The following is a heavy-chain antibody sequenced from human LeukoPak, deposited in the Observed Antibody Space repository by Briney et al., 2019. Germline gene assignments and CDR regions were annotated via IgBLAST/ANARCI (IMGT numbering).Heavy chain of an antibody. D-gene: IGHD3-3*01. CDR2: FDPEDGET. Sequence: GASVTVSCKVSGYTLTELSMHWVRPAPGKGLEWMGGFDPEDGETIYAQKFQGRVTMTEDTSTGTAYMELSSLRSEDTAVYYCATNKLLEWLLYDFWGQGTLVTVSS. V-gene: IGHV1-24*01. CDR3: ATNKLLEWLLYDF. CDR1: GYTLTELS. J-gene: IGHJ4*02.